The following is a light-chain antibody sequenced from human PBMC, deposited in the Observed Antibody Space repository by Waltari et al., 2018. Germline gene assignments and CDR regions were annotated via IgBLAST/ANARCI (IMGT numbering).Light chain of an antibody. CDR3: SSYAGSNNLVV. CDR2: EVI. Sequence: QSALTQPPSASGSPGQSVTISCTGTSSDVGGYNYVSWYQQYPGKAPKLMIYEVIKRPSGVPDRFSGSKSGNTASLTVSGLQAEDEADYYCSSYAGSNNLVVFGGGTKLTVL. CDR1: SSDVGGYNY. V-gene: IGLV2-8*01. J-gene: IGLJ2*01.